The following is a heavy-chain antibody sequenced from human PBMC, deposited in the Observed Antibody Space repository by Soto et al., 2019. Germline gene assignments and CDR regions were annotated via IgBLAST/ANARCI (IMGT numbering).Heavy chain of an antibody. CDR3: AGDQGQDRGCYSFDY. D-gene: IGHD6-19*01. V-gene: IGHV1-18*04. CDR2: ISVNNGNT. Sequence: QVQLVQSGAEVKKPGASVKVSCKASAYTFTSYGISWARQTPGQGLEWMGWISVNNGNTNYAQKLQGRVTMTTDTSTTAAYMELRSLRSDDTAVYYCAGDQGQDRGCYSFDYWGQGTLVTVSS. CDR1: AYTFTSYG. J-gene: IGHJ4*02.